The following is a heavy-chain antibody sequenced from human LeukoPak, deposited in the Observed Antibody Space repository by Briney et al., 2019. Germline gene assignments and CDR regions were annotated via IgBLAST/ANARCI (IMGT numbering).Heavy chain of an antibody. CDR2: IYSTGNT. D-gene: IGHD3-10*01. Sequence: PSETLSLTCTVSGGSISSHYWTWIRQPAGKGLEWIGRIYSTGNTNYNPSLESRVTMSLDTSKNQFSLKLSSVTAADTAVYYCARLGGEGFDYWGQGTLVTVSS. CDR3: ARLGGEGFDY. J-gene: IGHJ4*02. CDR1: GGSISSHY. V-gene: IGHV4-4*07.